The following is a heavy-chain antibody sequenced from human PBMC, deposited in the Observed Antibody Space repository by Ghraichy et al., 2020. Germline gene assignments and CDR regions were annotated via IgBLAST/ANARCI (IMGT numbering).Heavy chain of an antibody. V-gene: IGHV3-23*01. CDR2: ISASGEST. CDR1: GFTFSSYA. D-gene: IGHD3-22*01. Sequence: GGSLRLSCAASGFTFSSYAMSWVRQAPGKGLEWVSAISASGESTFYADSVKGRFTISRANSKNTLYLQMNSLRAGDTAVYYCAKNMIIVVITRGAFDIWGQGTMVTVS. CDR3: AKNMIIVVITRGAFDI. J-gene: IGHJ3*02.